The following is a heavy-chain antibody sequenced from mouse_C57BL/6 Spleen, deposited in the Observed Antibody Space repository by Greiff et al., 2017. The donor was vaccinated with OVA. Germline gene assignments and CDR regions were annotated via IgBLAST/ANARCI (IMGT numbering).Heavy chain of an antibody. D-gene: IGHD2-3*01. J-gene: IGHJ2*01. CDR2: IDPSDSET. V-gene: IGHV1-52*01. Sequence: QVQLQQPGAELVRPGSSVKLSCKASGYTFTSYWMHWVKQRPIQGLEWIGNIDPSDSETHYNQKFKDKATLTVDKSSSTAYMQLSSLTSEDSAVYYCARTPYDGYYLDYWGQGTTLTVSS. CDR1: GYTFTSYW. CDR3: ARTPYDGYYLDY.